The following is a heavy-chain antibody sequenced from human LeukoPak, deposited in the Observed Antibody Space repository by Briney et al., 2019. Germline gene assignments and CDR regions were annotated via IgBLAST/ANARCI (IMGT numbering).Heavy chain of an antibody. J-gene: IGHJ3*02. V-gene: IGHV3-74*01. CDR1: GFTFSSYW. D-gene: IGHD6-6*01. CDR3: ASIAAHDAFDI. CDR2: INSDGSST. Sequence: GGSLRLSCAAPGFTFSSYWMHWVRQAPGKGLVWVSRINSDGSSTSYADSVKGRFTISRDNAKNTLYLQMNSLRAEDTAVYYCASIAAHDAFDIWGQGTMVTVSS.